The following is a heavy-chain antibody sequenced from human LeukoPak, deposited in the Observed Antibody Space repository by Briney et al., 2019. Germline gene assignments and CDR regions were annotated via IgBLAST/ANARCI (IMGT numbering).Heavy chain of an antibody. CDR1: GGSFSRYY. D-gene: IGHD5-24*01. Sequence: SETLSLTCAVYGGSFSRYYWSWIRQSPGKELEWIAEIDHRGDTNYNPSVKSRVTISVDTSKNQFSLKVRSVSAADTAVYYCARGATISETGYFDFWGQGTPVTVSS. CDR2: IDHRGDT. J-gene: IGHJ4*03. CDR3: ARGATISETGYFDF. V-gene: IGHV4-34*01.